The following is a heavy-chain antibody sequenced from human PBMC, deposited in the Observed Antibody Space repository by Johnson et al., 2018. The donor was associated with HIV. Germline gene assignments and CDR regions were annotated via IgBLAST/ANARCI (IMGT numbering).Heavy chain of an antibody. CDR2: IGTAGDT. CDR3: TTSITIFEVVILDGFDV. Sequence: VQLVESGGGLVQPGGSLRLSCAASGFTFSSYDMHWVRQATGKGLEWVSAIGTAGDTYYPGSVKGRFTILSENAKNALNFQMNSLRAGDTAVYYCTTSITIFEVVILDGFDVWGQGTMVNVSS. CDR1: GFTFSSYD. V-gene: IGHV3-13*01. J-gene: IGHJ3*01. D-gene: IGHD3-3*01.